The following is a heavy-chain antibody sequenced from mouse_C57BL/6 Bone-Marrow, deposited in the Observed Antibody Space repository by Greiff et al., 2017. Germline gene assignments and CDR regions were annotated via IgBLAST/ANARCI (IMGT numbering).Heavy chain of an antibody. CDR3: ARSKGYLCAD. Sequence: VQLQQSGAELVKPGASVKLSCTASVFNIKDYYMHWVKQRTEQGLDWIGRIDPEDGETKYAPKFQGKATITADTSSNTAYLQLSSLTSEDTAVYYCARSKGYLCADWGQGTLVTVSA. CDR1: VFNIKDYY. V-gene: IGHV14-2*01. J-gene: IGHJ3*01. CDR2: IDPEDGET. D-gene: IGHD2-3*01.